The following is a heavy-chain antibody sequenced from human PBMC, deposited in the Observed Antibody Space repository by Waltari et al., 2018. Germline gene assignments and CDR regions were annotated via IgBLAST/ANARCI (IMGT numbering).Heavy chain of an antibody. CDR3: AREERGNTVAGTRY. D-gene: IGHD6-19*01. CDR1: GSSSTGHS. V-gene: IGHV1-2*06. CDR2: INPNSGGT. Sequence: VHLVQSGADVTTPGDAMQLVFMPAGSSSTGHSTPSPTPHPGDHSQTPGQGLEWMGRINPNSGGTNYAQKFQGRVTMTRDTSISTAYMELSRLRSDDTAVYYCAREERGNTVAGTRYWGQGTLVTVSS. J-gene: IGHJ4*02.